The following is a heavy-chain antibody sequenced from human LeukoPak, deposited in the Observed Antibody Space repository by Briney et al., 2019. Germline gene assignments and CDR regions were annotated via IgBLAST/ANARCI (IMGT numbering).Heavy chain of an antibody. CDR1: GFTFSHHW. CDR3: TRNPDGRNWFDP. Sequence: GGSLRLSCAASGFTFSHHWMHWVRQAPGKGLVWVSHINSDESSTTYADSVKGRFTISRDNRKNTLYLQMNSLRVEDTAMYYCTRNPDGRNWFDPWGQGTLVTVSS. V-gene: IGHV3-74*01. CDR2: INSDESST. D-gene: IGHD1-14*01. J-gene: IGHJ5*02.